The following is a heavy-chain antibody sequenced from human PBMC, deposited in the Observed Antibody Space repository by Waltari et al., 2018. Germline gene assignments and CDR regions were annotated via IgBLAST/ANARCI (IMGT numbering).Heavy chain of an antibody. J-gene: IGHJ4*02. V-gene: IGHV3-30*04. Sequence: QVQLVESGGGVVQPGTSLRLSCAASGFTLGTSAWHGVRRAPGKGLEGVAGIASDETNKYYPDSVEGRFTISRDNSKNTLYLQMNSLRADDTAVYYCARDSVGYSYGDYWGQGTLVTVSS. CDR1: GFTLGTSA. CDR3: ARDSVGYSYGDY. CDR2: IASDETNK. D-gene: IGHD5-18*01.